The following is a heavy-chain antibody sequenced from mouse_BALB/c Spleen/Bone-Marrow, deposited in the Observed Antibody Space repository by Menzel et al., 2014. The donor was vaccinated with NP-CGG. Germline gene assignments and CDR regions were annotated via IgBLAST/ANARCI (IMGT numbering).Heavy chain of an antibody. CDR2: IDPANGIT. J-gene: IGHJ3*01. Sequence: VHVKQSGAELVKPGASVKLSCTASGFNIKDTYMHWVKQRPEQGLEWIGRIDPANGITKYDPKFQGKATITADTSSNTAYLQLSSLTSEDTAVYYCASYYRYDRRFAYWGQGTLVTVSA. CDR3: ASYYRYDRRFAY. V-gene: IGHV14-3*02. D-gene: IGHD2-14*01. CDR1: GFNIKDTY.